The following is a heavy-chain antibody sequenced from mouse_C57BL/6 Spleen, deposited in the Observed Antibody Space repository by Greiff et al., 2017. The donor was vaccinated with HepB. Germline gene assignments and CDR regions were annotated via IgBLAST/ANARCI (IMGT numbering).Heavy chain of an antibody. D-gene: IGHD1-1*01. CDR2: ISDGGSYT. J-gene: IGHJ1*03. V-gene: IGHV5-4*01. CDR3: ARATTVVAKEYFDV. Sequence: EVQLQESGGGLVKPGGSLKLSCAASGFTFSSYAMSWVRQTPEKRLEWVATISDGGSYTYYPDNVKGRFTISRDNANNNLYLQMSHLKSEDTAMYYCARATTVVAKEYFDVWGTGTTVTVSS. CDR1: GFTFSSYA.